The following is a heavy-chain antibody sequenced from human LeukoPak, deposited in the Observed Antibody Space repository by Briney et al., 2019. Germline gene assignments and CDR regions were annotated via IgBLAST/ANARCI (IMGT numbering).Heavy chain of an antibody. CDR3: AKSNIIDYYDSSGYYIPTAFDI. CDR2: IKQDGSEK. Sequence: PGGSLRLSCAASGFTFSSYWMSWVRQAPGKGLEWVANIKQDGSEKYYVDSVKGRFTISRDNAKNSLYLQMNSLRAEDTALYYCAKSNIIDYYDSSGYYIPTAFDIWGQGTMVTVSS. D-gene: IGHD3-22*01. CDR1: GFTFSSYW. J-gene: IGHJ3*02. V-gene: IGHV3-7*03.